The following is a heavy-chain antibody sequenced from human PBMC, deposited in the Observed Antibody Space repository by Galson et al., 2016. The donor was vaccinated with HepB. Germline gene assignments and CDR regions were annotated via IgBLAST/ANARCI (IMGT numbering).Heavy chain of an antibody. D-gene: IGHD3-16*01. CDR3: ARDLVPSWVGGLSDY. Sequence: SLRLSCAASGFTFSNYAMSWVRQAPGKGLEWVSAINHEGVRTYYSDFVKGRFTISRDNSKNTLYLQMSSLRADDTAVYYCARDLVPSWVGGLSDYWGQGTLVTVSS. CDR1: GFTFSNYA. J-gene: IGHJ4*02. CDR2: INHEGVRT. V-gene: IGHV3-23*01.